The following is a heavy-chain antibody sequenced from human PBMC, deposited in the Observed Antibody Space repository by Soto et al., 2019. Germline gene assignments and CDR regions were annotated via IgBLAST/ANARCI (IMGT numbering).Heavy chain of an antibody. CDR3: ARVGAAAGKYYYYYGMDV. D-gene: IGHD6-13*01. CDR2: IYYSGST. Sequence: SETLSLTCTVSGGSIISYYWSWIRQPPGKGLEWIGYIYYSGSTNYNPSLKSRVTISVDTSKNQFSLKLSSVTAVDTAVYYCARVGAAAGKYYYYYGMDVWGQGTTVTVSS. CDR1: GGSIISYY. V-gene: IGHV4-59*01. J-gene: IGHJ6*02.